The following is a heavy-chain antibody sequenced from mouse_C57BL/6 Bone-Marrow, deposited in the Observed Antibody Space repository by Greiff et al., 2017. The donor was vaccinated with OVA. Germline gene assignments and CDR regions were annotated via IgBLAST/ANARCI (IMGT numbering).Heavy chain of an antibody. J-gene: IGHJ3*01. Sequence: EVQVVESGGGLVKPGGSLKLSCAASGFTFSDYGMHWVRQAPEKGLEWVAYISSGSSTIYYADTVKGRFTISRDNAKNTLFLQMTSLRSEDTAMYYCAREGHWDGFAYWGQGTLVTVAA. D-gene: IGHD4-1*01. CDR2: ISSGSSTI. CDR1: GFTFSDYG. CDR3: AREGHWDGFAY. V-gene: IGHV5-17*01.